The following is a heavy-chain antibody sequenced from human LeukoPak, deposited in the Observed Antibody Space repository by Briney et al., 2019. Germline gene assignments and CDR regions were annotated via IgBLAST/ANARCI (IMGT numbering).Heavy chain of an antibody. D-gene: IGHD7-27*01. CDR2: MSPNSGDT. CDR3: ARGPPNWGYDY. V-gene: IGHV1-8*01. J-gene: IGHJ4*02. CDR1: GYTFTSYD. Sequence: ASVKVSCKASGYTFTSYDFNWVRQVTGQRPEWMGWMSPNSGDTGYAQKFQDRVTMTRNTSISTAYMELSSLRSDDTAVYYCARGPPNWGYDYWGPGTLVTVSS.